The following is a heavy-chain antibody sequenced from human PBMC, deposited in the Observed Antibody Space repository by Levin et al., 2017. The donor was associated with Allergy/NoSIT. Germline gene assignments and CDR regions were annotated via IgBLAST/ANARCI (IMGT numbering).Heavy chain of an antibody. J-gene: IGHJ3*02. D-gene: IGHD4-17*01. V-gene: IGHV1-58*01. CDR3: AAAPRDYGDYVGAFDI. CDR1: GFTFTSSA. Sequence: SVKVSCKASGFTFTSSAVQWVRQARGQRLEWIGWIVVGSGNTNYAQKFQERVTITRDMSTSTAYMELSSLRSEDTAVYYCAAAPRDYGDYVGAFDIWGQGTMVTVSS. CDR2: IVVGSGNT.